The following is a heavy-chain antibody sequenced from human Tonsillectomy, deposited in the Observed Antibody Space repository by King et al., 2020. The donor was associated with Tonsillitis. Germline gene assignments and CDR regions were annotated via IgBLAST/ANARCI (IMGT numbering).Heavy chain of an antibody. D-gene: IGHD2-15*01. CDR2: IASDASYE. Sequence: VQLVESGGGVVQPGRSLRLSCAASGFMFSNNGMHWVRQAPGKGLEWVALIASDASYENYADSVKGRFTISRDNSKNTLYLEMNSLRVEDTAVYYYAKDGIVLSDWYFDLWGRGTLVTVSS. J-gene: IGHJ2*01. V-gene: IGHV3-30*18. CDR3: AKDGIVLSDWYFDL. CDR1: GFMFSNNG.